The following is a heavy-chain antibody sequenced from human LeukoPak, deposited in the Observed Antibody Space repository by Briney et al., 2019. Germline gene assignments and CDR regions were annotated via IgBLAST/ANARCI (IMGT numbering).Heavy chain of an antibody. D-gene: IGHD2-15*01. CDR3: ARAPGWLDFDY. V-gene: IGHV6-1*01. CDR1: GDSVSSNTVA. CDR2: TYYRSKWYN. Sequence: SQTLSLTCAISGDSVSSNTVAWHWIRQSPSRGLEWLGRTYYRSKWYNDYAVSVKSRITIDPDTSKNQFSLQLNSVTPEDTAVYYCARAPGWLDFDYWGQGPLVTVSS. J-gene: IGHJ4*02.